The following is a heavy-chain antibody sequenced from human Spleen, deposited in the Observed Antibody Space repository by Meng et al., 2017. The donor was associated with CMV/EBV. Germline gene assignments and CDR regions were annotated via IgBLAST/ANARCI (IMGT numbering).Heavy chain of an antibody. CDR1: GFTLSSYA. J-gene: IGHJ3*02. CDR3: ARQASGTYDVPPLDI. CDR2: ISGSSTY. V-gene: IGHV3-21*01. D-gene: IGHD1-26*01. Sequence: ETLSLTCAASGFTLSSYAMNWVRQAPGKGLEWVSSISGSSTYSLKGRFTISRDNAKNSLYLQLSSLRAEDTAVYYCARQASGTYDVPPLDIWGQGTMVTVSS.